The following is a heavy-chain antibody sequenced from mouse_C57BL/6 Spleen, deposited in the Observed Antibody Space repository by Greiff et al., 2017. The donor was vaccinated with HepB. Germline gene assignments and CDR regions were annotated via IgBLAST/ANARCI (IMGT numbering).Heavy chain of an antibody. J-gene: IGHJ2*01. CDR1: GYTFTDYY. CDR2: IYPGSGNT. Sequence: QVQLKQSGAELVRPGASVKLSCKASGYTFTDYYINWVKQRPGQGLEWIARIYPGSGNTYYNEKFKGKATLTAEKSSSTAYMQLSSLTSEDSAVYFCARSSLYYGSSLFDYWGQGTTLTVSS. D-gene: IGHD1-1*01. CDR3: ARSSLYYGSSLFDY. V-gene: IGHV1-76*01.